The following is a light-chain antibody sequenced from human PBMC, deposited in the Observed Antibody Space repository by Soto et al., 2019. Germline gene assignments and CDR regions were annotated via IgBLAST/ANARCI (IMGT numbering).Light chain of an antibody. J-gene: IGKJ1*01. CDR2: DAS. V-gene: IGKV1-5*01. CDR3: QQYNSYSGT. CDR1: QSISSW. Sequence: QMTQSPSALSASVGDRVTITCRASQSISSWLAWYQQKPGKAPKLLIYDASSLESGVPSRFSGSGSGTEFTLTISSLQSDDFATYYCQQYNSYSGTFGQGTRWIS.